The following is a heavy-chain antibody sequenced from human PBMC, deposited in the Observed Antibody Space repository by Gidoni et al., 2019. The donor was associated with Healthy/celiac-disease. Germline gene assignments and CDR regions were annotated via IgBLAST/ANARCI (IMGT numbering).Heavy chain of an antibody. CDR1: GFTFSSYA. D-gene: IGHD4-17*01. CDR2: ISGGGGST. CDR3: AKETDYGDYGLQDFYYYYYGMDV. J-gene: IGHJ6*02. Sequence: EVQLLESGGGLVHPGGSLRLSCAASGFTFSSYAMSWVRRAPGKGLDGDSAISGGGGSTYNADSVKGRFTISRDNSKNTLYLQMNSLRAEDTAVYYCAKETDYGDYGLQDFYYYYYGMDVWGQGTTVTVSS. V-gene: IGHV3-23*01.